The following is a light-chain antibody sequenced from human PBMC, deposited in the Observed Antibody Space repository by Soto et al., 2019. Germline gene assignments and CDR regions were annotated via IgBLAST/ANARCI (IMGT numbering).Light chain of an antibody. J-gene: IGKJ1*01. V-gene: IGKV3-20*01. CDR3: XQYGGSPPT. Sequence: EIVLTQSPGTLSLSPGESAALSCRASQSISNNFLAWYQRKPGQAPRLLIYGASYRATDIPYRFSGSGSGTXXXLXXTXLEPXDFAXXXXXQYGGSPPTFGQGTTVEVK. CDR1: QSISNNF. CDR2: GAS.